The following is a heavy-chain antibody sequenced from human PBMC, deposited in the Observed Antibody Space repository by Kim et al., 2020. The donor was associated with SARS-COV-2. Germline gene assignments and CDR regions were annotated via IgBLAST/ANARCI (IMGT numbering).Heavy chain of an antibody. CDR3: ARGAVITFGGVIVTPLDS. CDR2: ISYSSGT. J-gene: IGHJ4*02. D-gene: IGHD3-16*02. CDR1: GASITKYY. V-gene: IGHV4-59*01. Sequence: SETLSLTCAVSGASITKYYWSWIRQSPGKGLEWIGHISYSSGTNYNPSLKSRVTMSLDTSKNHFSLKLRSVAAADTAVYYCARGAVITFGGVIVTPLDSWGQGTLVAISS.